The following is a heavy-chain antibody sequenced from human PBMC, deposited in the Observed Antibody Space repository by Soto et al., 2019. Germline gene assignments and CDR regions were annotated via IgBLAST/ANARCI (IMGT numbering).Heavy chain of an antibody. D-gene: IGHD1-20*01. J-gene: IGHJ6*02. CDR3: AIPNWNYNNAMDV. CDR1: GFTFRNAW. Sequence: EVQLVESGGGLIKPGGSLRLSCAASGFTFRNAWMNWVRQAPGKGLEWVGRIKSISDGGTTDYAAPVTGRFSISRDDSENTLYLQMTSLKTEDSAVYYCAIPNWNYNNAMDVWGQGTTVTVSS. V-gene: IGHV3-15*07. CDR2: IKSISDGGTT.